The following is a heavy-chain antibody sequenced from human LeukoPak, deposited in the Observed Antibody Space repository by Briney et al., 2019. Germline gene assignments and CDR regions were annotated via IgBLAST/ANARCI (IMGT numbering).Heavy chain of an antibody. CDR2: IYHRGST. Sequence: SETLSLTCTVSGYSISNGYYWGWIRQPPAKGLEWVGSIYHRGSTYYNPSLRSRVTISLDRSKKKFSLKLTSVTAADTAVYFCARGAEYYAIWRGYAGYSDYWGQGISVTVSS. CDR3: ARGAEYYAIWRGYAGYSDY. V-gene: IGHV4-38-2*02. D-gene: IGHD3-3*01. CDR1: GYSISNGYY. J-gene: IGHJ4*02.